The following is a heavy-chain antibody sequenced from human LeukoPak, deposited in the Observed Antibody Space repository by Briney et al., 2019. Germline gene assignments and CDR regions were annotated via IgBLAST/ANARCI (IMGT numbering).Heavy chain of an antibody. D-gene: IGHD3-22*01. Sequence: SETLSLTCTVSGGSISSYYWSWIRQPPGKGLECIGYIYYSGSTNYNPSLKSRVTISVDTSKNQFSLKLSSVTAADTAVYYCARDAPYYYDSSGSNNWFDPWGQGTLVTVSS. CDR1: GGSISSYY. V-gene: IGHV4-59*01. CDR2: IYYSGST. CDR3: ARDAPYYYDSSGSNNWFDP. J-gene: IGHJ5*02.